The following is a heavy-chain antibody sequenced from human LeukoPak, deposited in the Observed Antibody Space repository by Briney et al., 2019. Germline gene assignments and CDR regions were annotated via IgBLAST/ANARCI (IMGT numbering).Heavy chain of an antibody. V-gene: IGHV3-74*01. CDR3: VLDLFSSFAFDI. J-gene: IGHJ3*02. D-gene: IGHD3/OR15-3a*01. Sequence: GGSLRLSCAASGFTFSSYWMHWVRQAPGKGLLWVSRINSDGSSTYYADSVKGRFTTSRDNAKNALHLQMNSLRAEDTAVYYCVLDLFSSFAFDIWGQGTMVTVSS. CDR2: INSDGSST. CDR1: GFTFSSYW.